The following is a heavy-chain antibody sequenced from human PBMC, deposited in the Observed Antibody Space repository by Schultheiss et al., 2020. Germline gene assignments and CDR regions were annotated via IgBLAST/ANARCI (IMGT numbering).Heavy chain of an antibody. CDR1: GFTFSSYA. J-gene: IGHJ3*02. D-gene: IGHD6-19*01. CDR2: ISYDGNNK. V-gene: IGHV3-30*04. Sequence: GGSLRLSCAASGFTFSSYAMHWVRQAPGKGLEWVAVISYDGNNKYYADSVKGRFTISRDNSKNTLYLQMNSLRAEDTAVYYCAKVPRSGCCAFDIWGQGTMVTVSS. CDR3: AKVPRSGCCAFDI.